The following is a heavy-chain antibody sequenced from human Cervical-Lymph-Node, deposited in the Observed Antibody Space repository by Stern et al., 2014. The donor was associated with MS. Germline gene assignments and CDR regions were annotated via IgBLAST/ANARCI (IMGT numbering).Heavy chain of an antibody. Sequence: QMQLVESGAEVKKPWASVNVSCKASGYTFTSSGISWVRQPPGQVLEWIGWISAYNGNTNYAQKLQGRVTMTTDTSTSTAYMELRSLRSDDTAVYYCARGLLGSENAFDIWGQGTMVTVSS. D-gene: IGHD2-15*01. J-gene: IGHJ3*02. CDR2: ISAYNGNT. V-gene: IGHV1-18*01. CDR3: ARGLLGSENAFDI. CDR1: GYTFTSSG.